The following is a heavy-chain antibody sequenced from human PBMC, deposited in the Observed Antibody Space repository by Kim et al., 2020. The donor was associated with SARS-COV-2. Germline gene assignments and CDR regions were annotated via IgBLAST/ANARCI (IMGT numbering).Heavy chain of an antibody. CDR1: GGSISSYY. V-gene: IGHV4-59*01. CDR2: IYYSGST. CDR3: ARGDLIVVPAAMDAFDI. Sequence: SETLSLTCTVSGGSISSYYWSWIRQPPGKGLEWIGYIYYSGSTNYNPSLKSRVTISVDTSKNQFSLKLSSVTAADTAVYYCARGDLIVVPAAMDAFDIWGQGTMVTVSS. J-gene: IGHJ3*02. D-gene: IGHD2-2*01.